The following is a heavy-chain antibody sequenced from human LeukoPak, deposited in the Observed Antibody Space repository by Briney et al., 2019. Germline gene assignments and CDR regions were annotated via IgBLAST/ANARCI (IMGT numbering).Heavy chain of an antibody. CDR1: GFTFSKYG. D-gene: IGHD5-12*01. CDR2: ISYDGNDK. J-gene: IGHJ4*02. V-gene: IGHV3-30*18. Sequence: GRSLRLSCAASGFTFSKYGMYWVRQAPGKGLEWVTFISYDGNDKYYGDSVEGRFTISRDNSKNTLYLQMNSLRPEDTAVYYCAKDAIIVATIREIDSWGQGTLVTVSS. CDR3: AKDAIIVATIREIDS.